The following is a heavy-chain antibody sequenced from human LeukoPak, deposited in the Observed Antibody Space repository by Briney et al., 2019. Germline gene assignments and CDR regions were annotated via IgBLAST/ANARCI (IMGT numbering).Heavy chain of an antibody. Sequence: ASVKVSCKASGGTFSSYAISWVRQAPGQGLEWMGRIIPIFGTANYAQKFQGRVTITTDESTSTAYMELSSLRSEDTAVYYCAREEGVRGVPSLMDVWGKGTTVTVSS. CDR2: IIPIFGTA. CDR1: GGTFSSYA. J-gene: IGHJ6*04. D-gene: IGHD3-10*01. CDR3: AREEGVRGVPSLMDV. V-gene: IGHV1-69*05.